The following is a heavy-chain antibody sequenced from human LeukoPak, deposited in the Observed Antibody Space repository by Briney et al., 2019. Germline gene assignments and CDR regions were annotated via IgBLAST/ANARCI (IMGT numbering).Heavy chain of an antibody. CDR3: ARQPYCSGGSCYPGWFDP. CDR2: IDPSDSYT. D-gene: IGHD2-15*01. Sequence: GESLKISCKGSGYSFTSYWISWVRQMPGKGLEWMGRIDPSDSYTNYSPSFQGHVTISAGKSISTAYLQWSSLKASDTAMYYCARQPYCSGGSCYPGWFDPWGQGTLVTVSS. V-gene: IGHV5-10-1*01. CDR1: GYSFTSYW. J-gene: IGHJ5*02.